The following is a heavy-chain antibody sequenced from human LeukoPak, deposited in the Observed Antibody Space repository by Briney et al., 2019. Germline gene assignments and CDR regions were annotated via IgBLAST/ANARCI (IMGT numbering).Heavy chain of an antibody. J-gene: IGHJ4*02. V-gene: IGHV4-4*07. CDR3: ASGPFRYSTAYYFDY. CDR1: GGSISSYY. D-gene: IGHD3-16*02. CDR2: IYTSGST. Sequence: PSETLSLTCTVSGGSISSYYWSWIRQPAGKGLEWIGRIYTSGSTNCRPSLKSRVIMSVDPSKNQFSLKLSSVTAADTAVYYCASGPFRYSTAYYFDYWGQGTRVTVSS.